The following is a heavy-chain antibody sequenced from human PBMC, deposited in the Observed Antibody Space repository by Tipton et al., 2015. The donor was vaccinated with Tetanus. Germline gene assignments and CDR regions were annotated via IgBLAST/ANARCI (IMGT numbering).Heavy chain of an antibody. J-gene: IGHJ5*02. V-gene: IGHV4-39*01. CDR2: IYYSGST. CDR3: ARLPETNYYDSSGPPRWFGP. Sequence: TLSLTCTVSGGSISSSSYYWGWIRQPPGKGLEWIGSIYYSGSTYYNPSHKSRVTISVDTSKNQFSLKLSSVTAADTAVYYCARLPETNYYDSSGPPRWFGPWGQGTLVTVSS. CDR1: GGSISSSSYY. D-gene: IGHD3-22*01.